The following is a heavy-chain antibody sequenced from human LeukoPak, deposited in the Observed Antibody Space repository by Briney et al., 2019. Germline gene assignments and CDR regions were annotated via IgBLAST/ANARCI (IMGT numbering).Heavy chain of an antibody. CDR1: ELAFKNVW. D-gene: IGHD2-8*01. J-gene: IGHJ4*02. CDR2: ISSKSDGGTT. Sequence: GGSLRLSCGASELAFKNVWMSWVRQAPGKGLEWVGRISSKSDGGTTDYAAPVKGRFTISRDDSTNTLSLQMSGLRDEDSAAYYCARVYLERLTAGYFGHWGQGTWVTVSP. V-gene: IGHV3-15*01. CDR3: ARVYLERLTAGYFGH.